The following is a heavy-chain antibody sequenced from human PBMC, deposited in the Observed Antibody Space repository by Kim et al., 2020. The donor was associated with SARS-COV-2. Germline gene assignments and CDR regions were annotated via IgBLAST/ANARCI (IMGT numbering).Heavy chain of an antibody. CDR2: IRNSGSPA. J-gene: IGHJ3*01. D-gene: IGHD6-13*01. CDR3: ARDLDSYSSSWFLAF. CDR1: GFTFNSYS. V-gene: IGHV3-48*01. Sequence: GGSLRLSCAASGFTFNSYSMDWVRQAPGKGLEWIAYIRNSGSPADYADSVKGRFTISRDNVKNLLFLQMDSLRAEDTGVYYCARDLDSYSSSWFLAFWG.